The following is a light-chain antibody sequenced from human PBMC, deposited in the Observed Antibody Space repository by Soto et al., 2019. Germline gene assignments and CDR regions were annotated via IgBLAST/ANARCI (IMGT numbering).Light chain of an antibody. CDR3: CSYAGGPEV. CDR2: EVT. J-gene: IGLJ1*01. V-gene: IGLV2-14*01. CDR1: SSDVGNGYDS. Sequence: QSALTQPASVSGSPGQSITISCTGTSSDVGNGYDSVSWYQQHPGKAPKLMIYEVTNRPSGVSSRFSGSKSGNTASLTISGLQAEDEADYYCCSYAGGPEVFGTGTKLTVL.